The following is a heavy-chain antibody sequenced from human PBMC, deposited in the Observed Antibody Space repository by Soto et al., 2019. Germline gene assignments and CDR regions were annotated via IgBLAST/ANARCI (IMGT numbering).Heavy chain of an antibody. D-gene: IGHD6-25*01. CDR1: GYIFTSYY. V-gene: IGHV1-46*03. J-gene: IGHJ5*02. CDR2: AYPHAATT. CDR3: SRERQRASWFDP. Sequence: QAQLLQSGAEARAPGASVKISCNASGYIFTSYYIHWVRQAPGQRLEYLGVAYPHAATTFVAQEFHGSITATMDTSTSTADMELTSLTPEDTTVYYCSRERQRASWFDPWGKGNVVSVSS.